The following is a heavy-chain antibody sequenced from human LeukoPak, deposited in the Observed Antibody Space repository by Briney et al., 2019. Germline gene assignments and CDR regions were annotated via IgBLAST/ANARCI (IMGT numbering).Heavy chain of an antibody. CDR1: GGSISSYY. CDR2: IYYRGSA. V-gene: IGHV4-59*01. D-gene: IGHD3-10*01. Sequence: SETLSLTCTVSGGSISSYYWSWIRQPPGKGLGWIGYIYYRGSANYNPSLKSRVTISVDTSKNQFSLKLSSVTAADTAVYYCARAGNYYTSGSYLGYWGQGTLVTVSS. CDR3: ARAGNYYTSGSYLGY. J-gene: IGHJ4*02.